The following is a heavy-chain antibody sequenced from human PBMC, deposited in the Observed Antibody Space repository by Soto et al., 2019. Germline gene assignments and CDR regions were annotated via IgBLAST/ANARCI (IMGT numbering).Heavy chain of an antibody. Sequence: SETLSLTSVVSGGSISSHYWSWIRQPPGSGLEWIGYVHYGGSTQYSPSLKGRVTMSVDTSKNQFSLNLSSVTAADTAFYFCARREYRSSSLGHFDYWGQGMLVTVSS. CDR1: GGSISSHY. CDR3: ARREYRSSSLGHFDY. D-gene: IGHD6-6*01. V-gene: IGHV4-59*11. J-gene: IGHJ4*02. CDR2: VHYGGST.